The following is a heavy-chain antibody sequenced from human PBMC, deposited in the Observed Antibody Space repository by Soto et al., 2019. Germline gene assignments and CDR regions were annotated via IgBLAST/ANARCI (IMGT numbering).Heavy chain of an antibody. Sequence: ASVKVSCKASGYTFTGYYMHWVRQAPGQGLEWMGWINPNSGGTNYAQKFQGWVTMTRDTSISTAYMELSSLRAEDTAIYYCAKKMSTRPTGAFDIWGQGTMVTVSS. V-gene: IGHV1-2*04. J-gene: IGHJ3*02. CDR2: INPNSGGT. D-gene: IGHD1-1*01. CDR3: AKKMSTRPTGAFDI. CDR1: GYTFTGYY.